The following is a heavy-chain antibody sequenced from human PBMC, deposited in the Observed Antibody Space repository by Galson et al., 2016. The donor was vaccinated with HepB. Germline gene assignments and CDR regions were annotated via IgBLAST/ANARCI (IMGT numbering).Heavy chain of an antibody. Sequence: SLRLSCAASGFVFSDFSMNWVRQAPGKGLEWVSYISSSGSTIYYADSVKGRFTISRDNAKNSLYLQMNSLRAEDTAVYYCARDLWIQLIPHNDAFDIWGQGRMVTVSS. V-gene: IGHV3-48*04. CDR1: GFVFSDFS. CDR3: ARDLWIQLIPHNDAFDI. D-gene: IGHD5-18*01. J-gene: IGHJ3*02. CDR2: ISSSGSTI.